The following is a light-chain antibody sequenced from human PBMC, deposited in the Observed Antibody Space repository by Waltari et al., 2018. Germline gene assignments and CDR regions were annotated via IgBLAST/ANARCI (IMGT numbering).Light chain of an antibody. CDR3: CSFTDTSIWV. Sequence: QSALTQPPSASGSPGQSVTIPCTGPTSDIGKYDRVSWYHQHPGKAPKLLIYEDTHRPSGVSNPFSGSKSGNTASLTISGLQPEDEANYYCCSFTDTSIWVFGGGTKLTVL. CDR2: EDT. V-gene: IGLV2-23*01. J-gene: IGLJ3*02. CDR1: TSDIGKYDR.